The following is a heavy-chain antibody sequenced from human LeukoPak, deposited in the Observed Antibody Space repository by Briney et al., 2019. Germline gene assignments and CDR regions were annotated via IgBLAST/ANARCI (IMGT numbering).Heavy chain of an antibody. J-gene: IGHJ4*02. CDR1: GGSISSYY. CDR2: IYTSGST. V-gene: IGHV4-4*07. Sequence: SETLSLTCTVSGGSISSYYWSWIRQPAGKGLEWIGRIYTSGSTNYNPSLKSRVTMSVDTSKNQFSLKLSSVTAADTAVYYCARLMGNWNRPKLDYWGQGTLVTVSS. D-gene: IGHD1-20*01. CDR3: ARLMGNWNRPKLDY.